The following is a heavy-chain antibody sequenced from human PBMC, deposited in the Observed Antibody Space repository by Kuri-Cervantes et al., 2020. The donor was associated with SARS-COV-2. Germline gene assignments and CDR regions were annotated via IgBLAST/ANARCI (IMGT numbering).Heavy chain of an antibody. Sequence: PVQVSCKASGYTFTSYYMHWVRQAPGQGLGWMGIINPSGGSTSYAQKFQGRVTMTRDTSTSAVYMELSSLGSEDTAVYYCARSWGNWRYMDVWGKGTTVTVSS. CDR3: ARSWGNWRYMDV. J-gene: IGHJ6*03. CDR1: GYTFTSYY. V-gene: IGHV1-46*01. CDR2: INPSGGST. D-gene: IGHD1-1*01.